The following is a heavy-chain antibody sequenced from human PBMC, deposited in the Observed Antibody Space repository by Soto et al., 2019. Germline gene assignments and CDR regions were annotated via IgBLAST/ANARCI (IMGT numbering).Heavy chain of an antibody. D-gene: IGHD2-15*01. J-gene: IGHJ3*02. Sequence: GASVKVSCKASGGTFSSYAISWVRQAPGQGLEWMGWINAGNGNTKYSQKFQGRVTITRDTSASTAYMELSSLRSEDTAVYYCARDVKDGRILDIWGQGTMVTVSS. CDR3: ARDVKDGRILDI. V-gene: IGHV1-3*01. CDR2: INAGNGNT. CDR1: GGTFSSYA.